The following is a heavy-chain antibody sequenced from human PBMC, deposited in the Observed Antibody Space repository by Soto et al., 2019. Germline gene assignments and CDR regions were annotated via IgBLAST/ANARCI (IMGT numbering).Heavy chain of an antibody. CDR1: GFTFSSYG. CDR2: ISYDGSNK. Sequence: GGSLRLSCAASGFTFSSYGMHWVRQAPGKGLEWVAVISYDGSNKYYADSVKGRFTISRDNSKNTLYLQMNSLRAEDTAVYYCAKEVRNYDFWRWSQPQSYYYGMDVWGQGTTVPVSS. D-gene: IGHD3-3*01. V-gene: IGHV3-30*18. CDR3: AKEVRNYDFWRWSQPQSYYYGMDV. J-gene: IGHJ6*02.